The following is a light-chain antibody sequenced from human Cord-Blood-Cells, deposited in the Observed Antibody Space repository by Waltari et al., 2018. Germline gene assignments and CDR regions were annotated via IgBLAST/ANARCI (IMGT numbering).Light chain of an antibody. V-gene: IGLV3-19*01. J-gene: IGLJ3*02. CDR1: SLSSHD. CDR3: NSRDSSGNHLV. CDR2: SKN. Sequence: SSELTQDPAVSVALGQAVRITFPGASLSSHDASWYQQNPGQAPVLAIYSKNNRHSGIPDRFSGSSSGNTASLTLTGAQAEDEADYYCNSRDSSGNHLVFGGGTKLTVL.